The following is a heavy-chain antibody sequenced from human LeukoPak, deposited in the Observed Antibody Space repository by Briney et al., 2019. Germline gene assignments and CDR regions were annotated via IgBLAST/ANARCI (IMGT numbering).Heavy chain of an antibody. V-gene: IGHV3-7*01. J-gene: IGHJ4*02. CDR2: IKQDGSEK. CDR3: AREGLDY. Sequence: GGSLRLSCAASGFTFSSYGMHWVRQAPGKGLEWVANIKQDGSEKYYVDSVKGRFTISRDNAKNSLYLQMNSLRAEDTAVYYCAREGLDYWGQGTLVTVSS. CDR1: GFTFSSYG.